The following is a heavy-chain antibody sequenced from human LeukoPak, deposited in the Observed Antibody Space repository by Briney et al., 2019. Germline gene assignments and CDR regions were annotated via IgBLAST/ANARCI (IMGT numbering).Heavy chain of an antibody. J-gene: IGHJ4*02. D-gene: IGHD3-22*01. CDR3: ARVPYYDSSGYYPFDY. CDR2: IYYSGST. V-gene: IGHV4-61*01. CDR1: GGSVSSGSYY. Sequence: SETLSLTCTVSGGSVSSGSYYWSWIRQPPGKGPEWIGYIYYSGSTNYNPSLKSRVTISVDTSKNQFSLKLSSVTAADTAVYYCARVPYYDSSGYYPFDYWGQGTLVTVSS.